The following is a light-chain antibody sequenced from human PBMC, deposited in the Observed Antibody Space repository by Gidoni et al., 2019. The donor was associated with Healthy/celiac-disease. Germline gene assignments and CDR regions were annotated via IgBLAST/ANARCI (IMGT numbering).Light chain of an antibody. J-gene: IGKJ1*01. Sequence: DIQMTQSPSILSASVGDRVTITCRASQSISSWLAWYQQKPGKAPKLLNYEASSLESGVPSRFSGSGSGTEFTLTISSLQPDDFATYYCQQYNSYSWTFGQGTKVEIK. CDR1: QSISSW. CDR3: QQYNSYSWT. CDR2: EAS. V-gene: IGKV1-5*03.